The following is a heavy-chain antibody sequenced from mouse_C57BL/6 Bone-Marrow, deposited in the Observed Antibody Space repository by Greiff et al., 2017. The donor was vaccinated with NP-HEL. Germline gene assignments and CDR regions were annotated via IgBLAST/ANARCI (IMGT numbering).Heavy chain of an antibody. Sequence: LVESGAELVRPGASVTLSCKASGYTFTDYEMHWVKQTPVHGLEWIGAIDPETGGTAYKQKFKGKAILTADKSSSTAYMELRSLTSEDSAVYYCTTVVAPYWYFDVWGTGTTVTVSS. CDR3: TTVVAPYWYFDV. CDR2: IDPETGGT. J-gene: IGHJ1*03. V-gene: IGHV1-15*01. D-gene: IGHD1-1*01. CDR1: GYTFTDYE.